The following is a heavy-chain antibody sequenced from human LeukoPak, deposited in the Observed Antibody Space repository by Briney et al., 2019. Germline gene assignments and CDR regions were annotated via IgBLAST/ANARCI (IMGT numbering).Heavy chain of an antibody. D-gene: IGHD2-2*01. V-gene: IGHV3-20*04. CDR1: GFTFDDFG. CDR3: ARAGDTTGEYCSSTSCFQFDF. J-gene: IGHJ4*02. CDR2: INWNGSGR. Sequence: GGSLRLSCAASGFTFDDFGMSWVRQAPGKGLEWVSCINWNGSGRGYADSVKGRFTISRDNAKNSLYLQMDSLRVEDTALYYCARAGDTTGEYCSSTSCFQFDFWGQGTLVTVSS.